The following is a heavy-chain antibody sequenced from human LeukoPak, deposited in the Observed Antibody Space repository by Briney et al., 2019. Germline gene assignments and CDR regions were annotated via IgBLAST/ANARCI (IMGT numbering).Heavy chain of an antibody. D-gene: IGHD2-2*01. Sequence: GESLKISCNGSGYSFTRYWIGWVRQLPGEGLELMGIIYHGDSDTRYSPSFQGQVTISADKSISPAYLQWSSLKASDTAMYYCARYRIVVVPDSNWFDPWGQGTLVTVSS. J-gene: IGHJ5*02. CDR3: ARYRIVVVPDSNWFDP. V-gene: IGHV5-51*01. CDR1: GYSFTRYW. CDR2: IYHGDSDT.